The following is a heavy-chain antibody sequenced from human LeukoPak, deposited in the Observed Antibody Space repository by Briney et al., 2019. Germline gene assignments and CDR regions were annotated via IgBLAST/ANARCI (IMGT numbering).Heavy chain of an antibody. CDR1: GGTFSSYA. Sequence: SVKVSCKASGGTFSSYAISWVRQAPGQGLEWMGRIIPILGIANYAQKFQGRVTITADKSTSTAYMELSSLRSEDTAVCYCAREAAAGILFLDYWGQGTLVTVSS. J-gene: IGHJ4*02. V-gene: IGHV1-69*04. CDR3: AREAAAGILFLDY. CDR2: IIPILGIA. D-gene: IGHD6-13*01.